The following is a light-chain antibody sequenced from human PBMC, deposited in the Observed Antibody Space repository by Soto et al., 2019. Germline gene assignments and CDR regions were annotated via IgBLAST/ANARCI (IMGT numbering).Light chain of an antibody. CDR2: YAS. CDR3: QQYTDWPLA. J-gene: IGKJ1*01. CDR1: HSISSN. Sequence: VMTKSPATLSVSPGERATLSCRASHSISSNLVWYQQKPGQAPRLLIFYASTRATGVPDRFSGSGSGTDFTLTISRLEPEDFAVYYCQQYTDWPLAFGQGTKVDI. V-gene: IGKV3D-15*01.